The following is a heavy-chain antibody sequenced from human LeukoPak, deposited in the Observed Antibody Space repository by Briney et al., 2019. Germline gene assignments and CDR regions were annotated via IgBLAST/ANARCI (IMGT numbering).Heavy chain of an antibody. D-gene: IGHD3-10*01. Sequence: ASVKVSCKASGYTFTGYFMHWVRQAPGQGLEWMGWINPNSGDTNYAQKFQDRVTMTRDTSISTAYIELNLLRSDDTAVYYCARGDYYGSPKVVAAWGQGTLVTVSS. CDR3: ARGDYYGSPKVVAA. J-gene: IGHJ5*02. CDR2: INPNSGDT. V-gene: IGHV1-2*02. CDR1: GYTFTGYF.